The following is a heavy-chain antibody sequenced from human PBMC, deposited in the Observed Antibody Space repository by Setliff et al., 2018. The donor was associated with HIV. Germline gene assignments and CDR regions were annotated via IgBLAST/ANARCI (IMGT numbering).Heavy chain of an antibody. CDR1: GGSISGGGYY. CDR2: IYYIGNT. V-gene: IGHV4-31*03. J-gene: IGHJ3*02. Sequence: PSETLSLTCTVSGGSISGGGYYWSWIRQHPGKGLDWIGNIYYIGNTDYNPFLKSRVTISIGTSKNQFSLKLSSVTAADTAIYYCARVPRITTLRNAFDIWGQGTMVTVSS. D-gene: IGHD3-3*01. CDR3: ARVPRITTLRNAFDI.